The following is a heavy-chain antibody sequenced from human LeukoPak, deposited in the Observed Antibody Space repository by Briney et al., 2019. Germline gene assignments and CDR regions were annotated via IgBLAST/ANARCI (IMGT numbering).Heavy chain of an antibody. CDR3: ARDRGNIVVVTAIPDWYFDL. CDR1: GFTFSSYN. CDR2: ISSSSSYI. J-gene: IGHJ2*01. D-gene: IGHD2-21*02. V-gene: IGHV3-21*01. Sequence: GGSLRLSCAASGFTFSSYNMNWVRQAPGKGLEWVSSISSSSSYIYYADSVKGRFTISRDNAKNSLYLQMNSLRAEDTAVYYCARDRGNIVVVTAIPDWYFDLWGRGTLVTVSS.